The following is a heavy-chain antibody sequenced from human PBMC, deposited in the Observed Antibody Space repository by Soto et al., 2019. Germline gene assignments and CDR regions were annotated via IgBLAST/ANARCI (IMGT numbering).Heavy chain of an antibody. D-gene: IGHD5-12*01. Sequence: GASVKVSCKASGCTISSYAISWVRQAPGQGLEWMGGIIPIFGTANYAQKFQGRVTITADESTSTAYMELSSLRSEDTAVYYCSGKELAKGSRYYYYGMDVWGQGTTVTVSS. CDR2: IIPIFGTA. V-gene: IGHV1-69*13. CDR1: GCTISSYA. J-gene: IGHJ6*02. CDR3: SGKELAKGSRYYYYGMDV.